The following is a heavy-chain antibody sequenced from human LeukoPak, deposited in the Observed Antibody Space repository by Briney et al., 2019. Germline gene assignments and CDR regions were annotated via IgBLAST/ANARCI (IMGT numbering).Heavy chain of an antibody. J-gene: IGHJ3*02. CDR2: IKQDGSEK. D-gene: IGHD1-26*01. CDR1: GFTFSSYW. Sequence: GGSPRLSCAASGFTFSSYWMSWVRQAPGKGLEWVANIKQDGSEKYYVDSVKGRFTISRDNAKNSLCLQMNSLRAEDTAVYYCARDEWELGGAFDIWGQGTMVTVSS. V-gene: IGHV3-7*01. CDR3: ARDEWELGGAFDI.